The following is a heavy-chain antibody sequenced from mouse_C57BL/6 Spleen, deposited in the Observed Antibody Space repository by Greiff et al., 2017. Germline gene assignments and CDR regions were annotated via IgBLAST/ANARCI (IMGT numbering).Heavy chain of an antibody. D-gene: IGHD1-2*01. Sequence: VQLQQSGAELVKPGASVKLSCTASGFNIKDYYMHWVKQRTEQGLEWIGRIDPEDGETKYGPKFQGKATITADTSANTAYLQLSSLTSEDTAVYYCARRPSSYGLDYWGQGTTLTVSS. CDR1: GFNIKDYY. CDR2: IDPEDGET. V-gene: IGHV14-2*01. J-gene: IGHJ2*01. CDR3: ARRPSSYGLDY.